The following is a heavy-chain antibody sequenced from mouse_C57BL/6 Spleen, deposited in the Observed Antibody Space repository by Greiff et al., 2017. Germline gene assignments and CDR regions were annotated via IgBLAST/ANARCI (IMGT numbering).Heavy chain of an antibody. J-gene: IGHJ4*01. CDR2: ISNGGGST. Sequence: VHLVESGGGLVQPGGSLKLSCAASGFTFSDYYMYWVRQTPEKRLEWDAYISNGGGSTYYPDTVKGRFTISRDNAKNTLYLQMSRLKSEDTAMYYCARQGLMDYWGQGTSVTVSS. CDR1: GFTFSDYY. V-gene: IGHV5-12*01. CDR3: ARQGLMDY.